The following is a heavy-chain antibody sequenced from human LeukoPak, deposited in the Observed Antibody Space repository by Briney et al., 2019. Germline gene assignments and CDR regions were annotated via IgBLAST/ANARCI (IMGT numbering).Heavy chain of an antibody. CDR1: GIAFSRFA. CDR2: ISYDGSNK. V-gene: IGHV3-30-3*01. CDR3: ARDQWARYEVVPAAIDYYYYGMDV. Sequence: PGGSLRLSCAASGIAFSRFAMSWVRQAPGKGLEWVAVISYDGSNKYYADSVKGRFTISRDNAKNSLYLQMNSLRAEDTAVYYCARDQWARYEVVPAAIDYYYYGMDVWGQGTTVTVSS. J-gene: IGHJ6*02. D-gene: IGHD2-2*01.